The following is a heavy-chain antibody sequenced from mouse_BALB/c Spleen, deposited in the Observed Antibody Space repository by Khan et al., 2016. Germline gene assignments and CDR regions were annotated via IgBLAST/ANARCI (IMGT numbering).Heavy chain of an antibody. CDR3: GAMDY. Sequence: EVQLVESGGDLVKPGGSLKLSCAASGFTFSSYGMSWVRQTPDKRLEWVATIRSGGSYTYYPDSVKGRFTISRDNAKNTLYLQMSSLKSEDTAMYYCGAMDYWGQGTSVTVSS. CDR1: GFTFSSYG. V-gene: IGHV5-6*01. CDR2: IRSGGSYT. J-gene: IGHJ4*01.